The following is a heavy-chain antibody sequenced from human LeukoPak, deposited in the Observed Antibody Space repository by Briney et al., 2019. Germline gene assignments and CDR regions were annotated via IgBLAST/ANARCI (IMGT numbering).Heavy chain of an antibody. D-gene: IGHD2-2*01. J-gene: IGHJ1*01. V-gene: IGHV3-74*01. CDR1: GFTFSSYW. CDR3: ATYSSSNGREFQY. Sequence: GGSLRLSCAASGFTFSSYWMHWVRQAPGKGLVWVSRINSDGSSTSYADSVKGRFTISRDNAKNSLYLQMNSLRAEDTAVYYCATYSSSNGREFQYWGQGTLVTVSS. CDR2: INSDGSST.